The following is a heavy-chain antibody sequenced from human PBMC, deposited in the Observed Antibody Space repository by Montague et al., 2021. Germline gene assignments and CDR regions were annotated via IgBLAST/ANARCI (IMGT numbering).Heavy chain of an antibody. J-gene: IGHJ4*02. CDR1: GFTVTSYA. CDR2: IWPDGSNI. D-gene: IGHD6-19*01. Sequence: SLRLSCAASGFTVTSYAMHWVRQAPGKGLEWVALIWPDGSNIKYADSVKGRFTISRDTPKNTLSLEMDSLTADDTAVYYCVRGRPSWLDRGFDLWGQGTLVTVSS. V-gene: IGHV3-33*01. CDR3: VRGRPSWLDRGFDL.